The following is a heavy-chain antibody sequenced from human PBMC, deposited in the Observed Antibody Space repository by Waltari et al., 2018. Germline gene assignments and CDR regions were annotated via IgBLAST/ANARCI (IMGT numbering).Heavy chain of an antibody. CDR2: IKHDGSEK. J-gene: IGHJ4*02. D-gene: IGHD3-16*01. V-gene: IGHV3-7*04. Sequence: EVQLVESGGGLVQPGGSLRLSCAASGFTFSSSWMSWVRQAPGKGLWWVANIKHDGSEKYYVDSGKGRFTISRDNAKNSRYLQMNSRRAEDTAGYYCAREDWGDYWGQGTLVTVSS. CDR3: AREDWGDY. CDR1: GFTFSSSW.